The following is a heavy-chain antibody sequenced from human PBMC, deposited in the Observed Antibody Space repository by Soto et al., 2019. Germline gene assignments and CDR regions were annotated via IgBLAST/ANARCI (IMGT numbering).Heavy chain of an antibody. CDR1: GYTFTSYG. V-gene: IGHV1-18*01. CDR3: ARVITGTTFYYYYGMDV. J-gene: IGHJ6*02. Sequence: ASVKVSCKASGYTFTSYGINWVRQAPGQGLEWMGWISAYNGNTNYAQKLQGRVTMTTDTSTSTAYMELRSLRSDDTAVYYCARVITGTTFYYYYGMDVWGQGTKVTVSS. CDR2: ISAYNGNT. D-gene: IGHD1-7*01.